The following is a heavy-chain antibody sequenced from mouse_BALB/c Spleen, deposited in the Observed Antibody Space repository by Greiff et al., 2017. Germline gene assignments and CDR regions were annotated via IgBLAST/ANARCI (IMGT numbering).Heavy chain of an antibody. CDR3: ARGLYDGYPDWYFDV. CDR1: GFSLTSYG. J-gene: IGHJ1*01. V-gene: IGHV2-9*02. CDR2: IWAGGST. Sequence: VQLQQSGPGLVAPSQSLSITCTVSGFSLTSYGVHWVRQPPGKGLEWLGVIWAGGSTNYNSALMSRLSISKDNSKSQVFLKMNSLQTDDTAMYYCARGLYDGYPDWYFDVWGAGTTVTVSS. D-gene: IGHD2-3*01.